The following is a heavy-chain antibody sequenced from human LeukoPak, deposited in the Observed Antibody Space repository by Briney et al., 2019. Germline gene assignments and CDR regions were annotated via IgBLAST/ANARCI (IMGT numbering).Heavy chain of an antibody. V-gene: IGHV3-21*01. D-gene: IGHD3-16*01. Sequence: GGSLRLSCAASGFTFSSYSMNWVRQAPGKGLEWVSSISSSSSYIYYADSVKGRFTISRDNAKNSLYLQMNSLRAGDTAVYYCARDLMMGVGYYYYYGMDVWGQGTTVTVSS. CDR3: ARDLMMGVGYYYYYGMDV. J-gene: IGHJ6*02. CDR1: GFTFSSYS. CDR2: ISSSSSYI.